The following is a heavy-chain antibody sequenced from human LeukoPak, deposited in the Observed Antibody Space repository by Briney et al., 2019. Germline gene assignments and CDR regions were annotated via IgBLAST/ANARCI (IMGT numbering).Heavy chain of an antibody. J-gene: IGHJ3*02. CDR3: ARALGAFDI. CDR2: IYYSGNT. Sequence: PSETLSLTCTVSGVSISSSNSYWGWIRQPPGKGLEWIGSIYYSGNTYYNASLKSQVSISIDTSKNQFSLKVTSVTAADTAVYYCARALGAFDIWGQGTMVTVSS. V-gene: IGHV4-39*01. CDR1: GVSISSSNSY.